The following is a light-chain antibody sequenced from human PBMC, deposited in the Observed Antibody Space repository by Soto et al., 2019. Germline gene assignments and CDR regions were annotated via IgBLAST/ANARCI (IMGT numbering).Light chain of an antibody. Sequence: DTQMTQSPSSLSASVGDRVTITCQASQDISSSLNWYQQKPGKAPDLLIYGASNLETGVPARFRGSGSGTDFTFTIGSLRPEDIATYYCQQYDNLPLTFGGGTKVEI. V-gene: IGKV1-33*01. CDR1: QDISSS. CDR3: QQYDNLPLT. CDR2: GAS. J-gene: IGKJ4*01.